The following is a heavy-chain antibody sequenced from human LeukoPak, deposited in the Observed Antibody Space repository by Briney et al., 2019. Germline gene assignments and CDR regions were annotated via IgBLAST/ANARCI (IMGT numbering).Heavy chain of an antibody. D-gene: IGHD6-13*01. V-gene: IGHV1-2*02. CDR2: INPNSGGT. CDR3: ARDSRGDF. Sequence: ASVKVSCKASGYTFTGSYLHWVRQAHGQGLEWMGWINPNSGGTNYAQKFQGRVTMTRDTSISTAYLELSSLEYDDTAVYYCARDSRGDFWGQGTLVTVSS. J-gene: IGHJ4*02. CDR1: GYTFTGSY.